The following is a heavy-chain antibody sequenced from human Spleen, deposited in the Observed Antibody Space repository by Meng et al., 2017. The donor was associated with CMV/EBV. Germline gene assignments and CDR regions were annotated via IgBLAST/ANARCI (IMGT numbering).Heavy chain of an antibody. V-gene: IGHV3-23*01. CDR3: ARQLPQDYYYGMDV. D-gene: IGHD1-26*01. J-gene: IGHJ6*02. CDR1: GFTFSSYA. CDR2: ISGSGGST. Sequence: GGSLRLSCAASGFTFSSYAMSWVRQAPGKGLEWVSAISGSGGSTYYADSVKGRFTISRDNSKNTLYLQMNSLRAEDTAVYYCARQLPQDYYYGMDVWGQGTTVTVSS.